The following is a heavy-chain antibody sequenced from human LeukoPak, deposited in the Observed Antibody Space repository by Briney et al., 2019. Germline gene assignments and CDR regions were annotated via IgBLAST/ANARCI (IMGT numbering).Heavy chain of an antibody. CDR1: GGSTSSYY. D-gene: IGHD3-10*01. CDR2: IYFSGST. Sequence: SETLSLTCTVSGGSTSSYYWSWIRQPPGKGLEWIGYIYFSGSTYYNPSLKSRVTISVDTSKNQFSLKLSSVTAADTAVYYCAGRLLWFGELSNAFDIWGQGTMVTVSS. V-gene: IGHV4-59*06. J-gene: IGHJ3*02. CDR3: AGRLLWFGELSNAFDI.